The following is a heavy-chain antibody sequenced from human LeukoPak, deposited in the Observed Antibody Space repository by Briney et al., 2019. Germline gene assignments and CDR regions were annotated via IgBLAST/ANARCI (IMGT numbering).Heavy chain of an antibody. CDR3: VREGPRGLAFDI. Sequence: GGSLRLSCAASGFTFRSHDMSWVRQAPGKGLEWVSGISASGGSTFYADSVKGRFTISRDNSKNTLYLQMNGLRVEGTAVYYCVREGPRGLAFDIWGQGTMVTVSS. J-gene: IGHJ3*02. V-gene: IGHV3-23*01. CDR1: GFTFRSHD. CDR2: ISASGGST.